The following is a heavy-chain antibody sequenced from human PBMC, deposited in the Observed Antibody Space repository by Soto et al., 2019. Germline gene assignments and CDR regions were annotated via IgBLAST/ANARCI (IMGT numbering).Heavy chain of an antibody. CDR3: ARDLFGTRRGMDV. Sequence: GASVKVSCXASGYTFTSYYMHWVRQAPGQGLEWMGIINPSGGSTSYAQKFQGRVTMTRDTSTSTVYMELSSLRSEDTAVYYCARDLFGTRRGMDVWGQGTTVTVSS. CDR1: GYTFTSYY. D-gene: IGHD3-10*01. V-gene: IGHV1-46*01. J-gene: IGHJ6*02. CDR2: INPSGGST.